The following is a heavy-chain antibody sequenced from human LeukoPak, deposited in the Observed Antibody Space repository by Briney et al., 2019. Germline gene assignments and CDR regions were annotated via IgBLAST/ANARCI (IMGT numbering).Heavy chain of an antibody. V-gene: IGHV1-2*02. Sequence: ASVKVSCKASGYTFTDYYMHWVRQAPGQGLAWMGWINPKRGGARYAQNFQGRVTMTRDTSIRTAYMELSRLRSDDTAVYYCARELPYFGSGNQDAFDIWGQGTMVTVSS. D-gene: IGHD3-10*01. CDR1: GYTFTDYY. CDR2: INPKRGGA. J-gene: IGHJ3*02. CDR3: ARELPYFGSGNQDAFDI.